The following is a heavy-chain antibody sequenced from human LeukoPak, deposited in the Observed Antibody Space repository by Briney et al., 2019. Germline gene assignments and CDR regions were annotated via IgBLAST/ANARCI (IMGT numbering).Heavy chain of an antibody. CDR1: GASISSSNW. D-gene: IGHD6-19*01. CDR2: IYHAGST. Sequence: SETLSLTCTVSGASISSSNWWTWVRQPPGEALEWIGEIYHAGSTKYNPSLKSRLTISVDKSNNSFSLSLTSVTAADTAFYCARAAAVTGQFEFWGQGTLVTVSS. J-gene: IGHJ4*02. V-gene: IGHV4-4*02. CDR3: ARAAAVTGQFEF.